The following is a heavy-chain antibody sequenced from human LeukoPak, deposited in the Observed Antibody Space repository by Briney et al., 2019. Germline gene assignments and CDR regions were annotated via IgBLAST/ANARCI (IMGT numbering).Heavy chain of an antibody. CDR1: GFTVSNNY. D-gene: IGHD3-22*01. CDR3: ASYSSPDY. Sequence: PGGSLRLSCAASGFTVSNNYMSWVRQAPGKGLEWVSLIYSGGSTYYADSVKGRFTISRDNSRNTLYLQMNGLRAEDTAVYYCASYSSPDYWGQGTLVTVSS. J-gene: IGHJ4*02. V-gene: IGHV3-53*01. CDR2: IYSGGST.